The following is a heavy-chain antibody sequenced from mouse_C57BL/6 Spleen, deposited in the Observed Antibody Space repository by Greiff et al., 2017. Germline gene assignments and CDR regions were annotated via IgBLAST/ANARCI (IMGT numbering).Heavy chain of an antibody. CDR2: IYPGDGDT. D-gene: IGHD1-1*01. CDR3: ARSGGSSSYFDD. V-gene: IGHV1-80*01. Sequence: VQLQQSGAELVKPGASVKISCKASGYAFSSYWMNWVKQRPGKGLEWIGQIYPGDGDTNYNGKFKGKATLTADKSSSTAYMQLSSLTSEDSAVYFCARSGGSSSYFDDWGQGTTLTVSS. J-gene: IGHJ2*01. CDR1: GYAFSSYW.